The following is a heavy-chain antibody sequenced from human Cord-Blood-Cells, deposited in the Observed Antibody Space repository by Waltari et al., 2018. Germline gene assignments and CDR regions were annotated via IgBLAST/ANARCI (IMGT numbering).Heavy chain of an antibody. D-gene: IGHD6-13*01. CDR3: ARGPYSSSWYYFDY. V-gene: IGHV1-2*05. CDR1: GYTFTGSS. Sequence: QVQLVQSGAEVKKPGASVKVSCTASGYTFTGSSMPWVRQAPGQGLEWMGRINPNSGGTNYAQKFQGRVTMTRDTSISTAYMELSRLRSDDTVVYYCARGPYSSSWYYFDYWGQGTLVTVSS. CDR2: INPNSGGT. J-gene: IGHJ4*02.